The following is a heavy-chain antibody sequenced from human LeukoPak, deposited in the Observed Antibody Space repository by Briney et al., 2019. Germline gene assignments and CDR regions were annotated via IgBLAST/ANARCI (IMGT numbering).Heavy chain of an antibody. CDR1: GFTFSSYS. V-gene: IGHV3-48*01. J-gene: IGHJ4*02. CDR2: ISSSSSTI. CDR3: ARDIYCSSTSCPATYFDY. Sequence: GGSLRLSCAASGFTFSSYSMNWVRQAPGKGLEWVSYISSSSSTIYYADSVKGRFTISRDNAKTSLYLQMNSLRAEDTAVYYCARDIYCSSTSCPATYFDYWGQGTLVTVSS. D-gene: IGHD2-2*01.